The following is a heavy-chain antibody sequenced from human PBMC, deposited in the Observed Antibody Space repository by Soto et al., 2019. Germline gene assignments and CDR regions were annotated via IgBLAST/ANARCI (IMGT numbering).Heavy chain of an antibody. V-gene: IGHV3-48*02. CDR2: ISSSSSTI. Sequence: GGSLRLSCAASGFRFSDYSMNWVRQVPGKGLEWVSYISSSSSTIYYADSVKGRFTISRDNAKNSLYLQMNSLRDEDTAVYYCARDPEMATITYYYGMDVWGQGTTVTVSS. D-gene: IGHD5-12*01. CDR3: ARDPEMATITYYYGMDV. J-gene: IGHJ6*02. CDR1: GFRFSDYS.